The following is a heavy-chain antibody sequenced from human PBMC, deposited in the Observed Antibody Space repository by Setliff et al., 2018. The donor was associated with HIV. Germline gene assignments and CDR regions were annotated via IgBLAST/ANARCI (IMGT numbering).Heavy chain of an antibody. V-gene: IGHV4-61*01. CDR3: ARYSPRGYTLTGPY. D-gene: IGHD6-25*01. J-gene: IGHJ4*02. CDR2: IFYSGST. Sequence: SETLSLTCAVSGYSISSGYYWGWIRQPPGEGLEWIGYIFYSGSTNYNPSLKSRVTISLDTSKNQSSLKLTSVTAADTAVYYCARYSPRGYTLTGPYWGQGTLVTVSS. CDR1: GYSISSGYY.